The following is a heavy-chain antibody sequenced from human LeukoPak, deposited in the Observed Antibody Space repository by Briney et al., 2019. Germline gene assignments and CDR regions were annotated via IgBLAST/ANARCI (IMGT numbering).Heavy chain of an antibody. CDR1: GYTFTSYG. CDR3: ASRSSGSYYSGDY. Sequence: ASVKVSCKASGYTFTSYGISWVRQAPGQGLEWMGRIIPILGIANYAQKFQGRVTITADKSTSTAYMELSSLRSEDTAVYYCASRSSGSYYSGDYWGQGTLVTVSS. J-gene: IGHJ4*02. D-gene: IGHD1-26*01. CDR2: IIPILGIA. V-gene: IGHV1-69*04.